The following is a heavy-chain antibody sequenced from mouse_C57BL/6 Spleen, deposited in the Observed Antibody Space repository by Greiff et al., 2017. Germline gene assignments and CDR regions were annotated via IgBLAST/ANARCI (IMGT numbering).Heavy chain of an antibody. V-gene: IGHV1-82*01. CDR1: GYAFSSSW. CDR2: IYPGDGDT. CDR3: AINWDD. J-gene: IGHJ2*01. D-gene: IGHD4-1*01. Sequence: VQLQQSGPELVKPGASVKISCKASGYAFSSSWMNWVKQRPGKGLEWIGRIYPGDGDTNYNGKFKGKATLTADKTSSTAYMQLSSLTSEDSAVYFCAINWDDWGQGTTLTVSS.